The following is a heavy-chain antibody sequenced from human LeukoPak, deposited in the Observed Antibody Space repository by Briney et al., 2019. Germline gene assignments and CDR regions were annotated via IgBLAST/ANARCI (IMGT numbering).Heavy chain of an antibody. D-gene: IGHD5-18*01. CDR1: GFTFSSYW. Sequence: GGSLRLSCAASGFTFSSYWMSWVRQAPGKGLEWVANIKQDGSEKYYVDSVKGRFTISRDNAKNSLYLQMNSLRAEDTAVYYCAKDRRGYSYAPGVFDYWGQGTLVTVSS. V-gene: IGHV3-7*03. CDR2: IKQDGSEK. CDR3: AKDRRGYSYAPGVFDY. J-gene: IGHJ4*02.